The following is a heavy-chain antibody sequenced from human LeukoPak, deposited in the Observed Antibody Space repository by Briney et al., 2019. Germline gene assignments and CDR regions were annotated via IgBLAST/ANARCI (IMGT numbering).Heavy chain of an antibody. Sequence: GGSLRLSFAASGFTFSSYAMHWVRQAPGKGLEWVAVISYDGSNKYYADSVKGRFTISRDNSKNTLYLQMNSLRAEDTAVYYCARGGSSWYWYFDYWGQGTLVTVSS. CDR2: ISYDGSNK. D-gene: IGHD6-13*01. V-gene: IGHV3-30-3*01. CDR3: ARGGSSWYWYFDY. CDR1: GFTFSSYA. J-gene: IGHJ4*02.